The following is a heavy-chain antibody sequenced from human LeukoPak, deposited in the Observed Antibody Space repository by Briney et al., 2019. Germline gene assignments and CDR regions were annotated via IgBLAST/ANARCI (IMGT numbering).Heavy chain of an antibody. CDR2: ISDNGGDT. J-gene: IGHJ4*02. D-gene: IGHD1-1*01. CDR1: GFTFNNYA. Sequence: GGSLRLSCAASGFTFNNYAMTWVRQAPGKGLEWVSAISDNGGDTKYADSVKGRFTNSRDNSRNTLYLQMNSLRVEDTAIYYCGRDWKLDYWGQGTLVTVSS. CDR3: GRDWKLDY. V-gene: IGHV3-23*01.